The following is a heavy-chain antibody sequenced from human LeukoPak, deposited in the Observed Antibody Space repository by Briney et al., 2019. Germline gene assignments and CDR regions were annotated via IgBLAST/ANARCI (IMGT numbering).Heavy chain of an antibody. CDR3: AKVKPPYYDFHMDV. CDR2: IRYDGSNK. Sequence: QPGGSLRLSCAASGFTFSDYYMSWIRQAPGKGLEWVAFIRYDGSNKYYADSVKGRFTISRDNSKNTLYLQMNSLRAEDTAVYYCAKVKPPYYDFHMDVWGKGTTVTVSS. D-gene: IGHD3-3*01. CDR1: GFTFSDYY. J-gene: IGHJ6*03. V-gene: IGHV3-30*02.